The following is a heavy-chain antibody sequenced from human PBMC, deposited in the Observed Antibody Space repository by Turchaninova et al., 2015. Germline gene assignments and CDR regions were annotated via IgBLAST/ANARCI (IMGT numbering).Heavy chain of an antibody. V-gene: IGHV3-48*04. J-gene: IGHJ6*03. CDR2: ISSSSSTI. D-gene: IGHD3/OR15-3a*01. CDR3: AGDVDPPPSYYYYMDV. Sequence: EVQLVESGGGLVQPGGSLRLSCAASGFTCTTCDMSGVRQAPGKGLEWILYISSSSSTIYYADSVKRRFTISRDNAKNSLYLQMNSLRAEDTAVYYCAGDVDPPPSYYYYMDVWGKGTTVTVPS. CDR1: GFTCTTCD.